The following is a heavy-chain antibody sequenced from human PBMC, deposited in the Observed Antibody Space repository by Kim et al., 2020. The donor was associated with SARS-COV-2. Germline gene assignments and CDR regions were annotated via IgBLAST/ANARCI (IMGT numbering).Heavy chain of an antibody. J-gene: IGHJ4*02. Sequence: SETLSLTCSVASASFSENYWSWIRQPPGRGLEWIGYIHHTGTTNYNPSLKSRVAISVDSPKNQFSLNLNSMTTADTAVYYCVSKRADSSGFIDSWGQGTLVTVSS. D-gene: IGHD3-22*01. CDR2: IHHTGTT. CDR1: SASFSENY. V-gene: IGHV4-59*03. CDR3: VSKRADSSGFIDS.